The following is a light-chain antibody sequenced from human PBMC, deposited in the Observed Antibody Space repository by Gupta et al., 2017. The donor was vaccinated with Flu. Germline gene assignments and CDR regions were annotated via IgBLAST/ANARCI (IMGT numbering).Light chain of an antibody. CDR3: QVWDSSSDHV. V-gene: IGLV3-21*02. Sequence: SFVLPPPPPVSVAPGQTARITCGGNNIGSKSVHWYQQKPGQAPVLVVYDDSDRPSGTPERFSGSNSGNTGTLTSSRVEAGDEADYYCQVWDSSSDHVFGTGTKVTVL. J-gene: IGLJ1*01. CDR1: NIGSKS. CDR2: DDS.